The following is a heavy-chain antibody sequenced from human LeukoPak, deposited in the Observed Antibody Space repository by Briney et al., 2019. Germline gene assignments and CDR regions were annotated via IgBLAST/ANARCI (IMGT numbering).Heavy chain of an antibody. CDR2: IIPIFGTA. CDR3: ARDSSGYYYGYFDY. J-gene: IGHJ4*02. Sequence: ASVKVSCKASGGTFTSYAISWVRQAPGQGLEWMGGIIPIFGTANYAQKFQGRVTITTDESTSTDYMELSSLRSDDTAVYYCARDSSGYYYGYFDYWGQGTLVTVSS. D-gene: IGHD3-22*01. CDR1: GGTFTSYA. V-gene: IGHV1-69*05.